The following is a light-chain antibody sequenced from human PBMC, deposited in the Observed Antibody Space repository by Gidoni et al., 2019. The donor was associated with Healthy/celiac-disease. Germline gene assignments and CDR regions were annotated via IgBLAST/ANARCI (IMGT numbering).Light chain of an antibody. CDR1: QGISSS. J-gene: IGKJ1*01. Sequence: AIRMTQSPSSFSASTGDRVTITCRASQGISSSLAWYQQKPGKAPKLLIYAASTLQSGVPSRFSGSGSGTDFTLTISCLQSEDFATYYCQQYYSYLWTFGQGTKVEIK. V-gene: IGKV1-8*01. CDR3: QQYYSYLWT. CDR2: AAS.